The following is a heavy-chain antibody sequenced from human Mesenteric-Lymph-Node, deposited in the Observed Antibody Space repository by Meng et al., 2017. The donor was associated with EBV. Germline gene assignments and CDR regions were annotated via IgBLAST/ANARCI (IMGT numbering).Heavy chain of an antibody. CDR1: CGTISSSNV. Sequence: RQDVDPDRLEPLGTMSLLDACLCGTISSSNVLRWVRQPPGKGLEWIGEIYHRGSTTSNPSLKSRVTISVDKSKNQFSLKLSSVTAADTAVYYCASYATLDPLSWGQGTLVTVSS. V-gene: IGHV4-4*02. J-gene: IGHJ4*02. CDR2: IYHRGST. CDR3: ASYATLDPLS. D-gene: IGHD1-1*01.